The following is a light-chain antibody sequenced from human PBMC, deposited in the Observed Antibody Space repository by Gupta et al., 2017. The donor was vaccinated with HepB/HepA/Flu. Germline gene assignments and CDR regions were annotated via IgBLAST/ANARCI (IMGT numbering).Light chain of an antibody. V-gene: IGLV3-9*01. Sequence: SYELTQPLSVSVALGQTARITCGGNNIGNKNLHWYHQKPGQAPVLVSYRDTNRPSRIPERFYGSNSGNTAQTXIXRAQAGXDADYYCTVSDSNTEIFGTGTKLTVL. CDR3: TVSDSNTEI. CDR2: RDT. J-gene: IGLJ1*01. CDR1: NIGNKN.